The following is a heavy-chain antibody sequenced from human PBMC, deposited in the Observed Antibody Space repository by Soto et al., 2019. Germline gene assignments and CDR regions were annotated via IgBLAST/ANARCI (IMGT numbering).Heavy chain of an antibody. J-gene: IGHJ4*02. CDR1: GGSFSGYY. CDR2: INHSGST. CDR3: AREMTTVTI. D-gene: IGHD4-17*01. Sequence: QVQLQQWGAGLLKPSETLSLTCAVYGGSFSGYYWSWIRQPPGKGLEWIGEINHSGSTNYDPSLKSRVTSSVDTSRNQFSLKLSSVTAADTAVYYCAREMTTVTIWGQGTLVTVSS. V-gene: IGHV4-34*01.